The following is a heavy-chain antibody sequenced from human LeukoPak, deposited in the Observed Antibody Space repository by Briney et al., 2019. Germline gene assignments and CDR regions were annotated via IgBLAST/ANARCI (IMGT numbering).Heavy chain of an antibody. CDR2: IYYSGST. CDR1: GGSISSYY. D-gene: IGHD3-10*01. CDR3: ATSRFGSAPSMGV. J-gene: IGHJ6*02. Sequence: SETLSLTCTVSGGSISSYYWSWIRQPPGKGLEWIGYIYYSGSTNYNPSLKSRVTISVDTSKNQFSLKLSSVTAADTAVYYCATSRFGSAPSMGVWGQGTTVTVSS. V-gene: IGHV4-59*08.